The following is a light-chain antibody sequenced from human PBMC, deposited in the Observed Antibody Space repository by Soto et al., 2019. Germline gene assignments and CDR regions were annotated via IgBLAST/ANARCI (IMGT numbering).Light chain of an antibody. J-gene: IGLJ3*02. Sequence: QSVLTQPPSASGTPGQRVTLSCSGSSSNIGSNFVYWYQQLPGTAPKLLIYRNDERPSGVPDRVSSSKSGTSSSLAITGLRSEDEGDYYCAAWDHSLTGRWGFGGGTNLTVL. CDR3: AAWDHSLTGRWG. V-gene: IGLV1-47*01. CDR1: SSNIGSNF. CDR2: RND.